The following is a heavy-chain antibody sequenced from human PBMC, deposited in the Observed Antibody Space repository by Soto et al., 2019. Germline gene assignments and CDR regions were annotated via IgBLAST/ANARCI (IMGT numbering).Heavy chain of an antibody. Sequence: GGSLRLSCAASGFTFRSYAMTWVRQAPGQGLEWVSTIDGSGGDTFYADSVKGRFTISRDNYKNTLYLQMNSLRAEDTAVLYCATYVQKNDAFDIWGQGTMVTVSS. J-gene: IGHJ3*02. CDR1: GFTFRSYA. CDR2: IDGSGGDT. V-gene: IGHV3-23*01. D-gene: IGHD1-1*01. CDR3: ATYVQKNDAFDI.